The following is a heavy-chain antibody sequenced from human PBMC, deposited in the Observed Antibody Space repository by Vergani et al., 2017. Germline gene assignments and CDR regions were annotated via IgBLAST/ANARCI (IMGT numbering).Heavy chain of an antibody. Sequence: EVQLLESGGGLVRPGGSLRLSCAASGFTFSSYAMSWVRQAPGKGLEWVSAISGSGGSTYYADSVKGRFTISRDNSKNTLYLQMNSLRAEDTAVYYCAKYGFGELLENPNTRWGQGTLVTVSS. V-gene: IGHV3-23*01. CDR3: AKYGFGELLENPNTR. CDR2: ISGSGGST. J-gene: IGHJ4*02. CDR1: GFTFSSYA. D-gene: IGHD3-10*01.